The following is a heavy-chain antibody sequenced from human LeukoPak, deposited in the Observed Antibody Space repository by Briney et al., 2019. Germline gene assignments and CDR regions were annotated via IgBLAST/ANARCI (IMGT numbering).Heavy chain of an antibody. J-gene: IGHJ4*02. CDR3: ARGGLNYYDSSGYYYA. D-gene: IGHD3-22*01. CDR2: INHSGST. V-gene: IGHV4-34*01. Sequence: SETLSLTCTVSGGSISSYYWSWIRQPPGKGLEWIGEINHSGSTNYNPSLKSRVTISVDTSKNQFSLKLSSVTAADTAVYYCARGGLNYYDSSGYYYAWGQGTLVTVSS. CDR1: GGSISSYY.